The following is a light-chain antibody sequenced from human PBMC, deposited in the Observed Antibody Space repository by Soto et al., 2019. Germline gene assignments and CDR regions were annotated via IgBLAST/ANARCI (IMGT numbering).Light chain of an antibody. Sequence: QPVLTQSPSASASLGASVKLTCTLSSGHITYAIAWHQQQPEKGPRYLMKLDSDGRHTKGDGIPDRFSGSSSGTERYLTISSLRSEDEADYFCQTWGTGSVVFGGGTKLTVL. CDR2: LDSDGRH. CDR1: SGHITYA. V-gene: IGLV4-69*01. J-gene: IGLJ2*01. CDR3: QTWGTGSVV.